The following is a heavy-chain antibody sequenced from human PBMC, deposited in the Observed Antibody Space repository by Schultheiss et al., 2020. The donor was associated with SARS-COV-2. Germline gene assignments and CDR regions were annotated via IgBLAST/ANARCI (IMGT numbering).Heavy chain of an antibody. Sequence: SETLSLTCTVSGGSISSGGYYWSWIRQHPGKGLEWIGYIYYSGSTYYNPSLKSRATISVDTAKNQFSLQLSSVTAADTAVYYCARYYYDGTGDNWFDPWGHVIQVTVSS. D-gene: IGHD3-3*01. J-gene: IGHJ5*02. V-gene: IGHV4-31*03. CDR1: GGSISSGGYY. CDR2: IYYSGST. CDR3: ARYYYDGTGDNWFDP.